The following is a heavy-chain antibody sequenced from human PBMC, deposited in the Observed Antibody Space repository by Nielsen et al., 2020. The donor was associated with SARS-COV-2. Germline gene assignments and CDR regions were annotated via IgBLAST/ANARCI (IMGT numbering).Heavy chain of an antibody. V-gene: IGHV3-48*01. CDR3: AKGRVQVWPDFDY. CDR1: GFTFSSYS. CDR2: ISSSSSTI. J-gene: IGHJ4*02. D-gene: IGHD5-18*01. Sequence: GGSLRLSCAASGFTFSSYSMNWVRQAPGKGLEWVSYISSSSSTIYYADSVKGRFTISRVNSKNTLFLQMNSLRAEDTAVYYCAKGRVQVWPDFDYWGQGTLVTVSS.